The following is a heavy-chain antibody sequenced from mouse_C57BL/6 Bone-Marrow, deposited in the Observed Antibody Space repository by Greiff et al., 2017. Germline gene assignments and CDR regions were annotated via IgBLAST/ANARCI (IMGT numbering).Heavy chain of an antibody. CDR3: ARNYDYDVEFAY. Sequence: QVQLQQPGAELVMPGASVKLSCKASGYTFTSYWMHWVKQRPGQGLEWIGEIDPSDSYTNYNQKFKGKSTLTVDKSSSTAYMQLSSLTSEVSAVYDCARNYDYDVEFAYWGQGTLVTVSA. J-gene: IGHJ3*01. CDR1: GYTFTSYW. D-gene: IGHD2-4*01. V-gene: IGHV1-69*01. CDR2: IDPSDSYT.